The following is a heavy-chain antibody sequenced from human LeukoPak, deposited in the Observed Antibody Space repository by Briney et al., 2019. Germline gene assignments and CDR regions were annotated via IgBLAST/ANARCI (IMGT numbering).Heavy chain of an antibody. D-gene: IGHD1-26*01. V-gene: IGHV4-38-2*02. CDR1: GYSISSGYY. CDR3: ARFFRTVWELPYY. CDR2: IYHDGNT. J-gene: IGHJ4*02. Sequence: SETLSLTCSVSGYSISSGYYWGWIRPPPGKGLEWIGNIYHDGNTYYNLSLKSRVTISVDTSKNQFSLRLSSVTAADTAVYYCARFFRTVWELPYYWGPGTLVTVSS.